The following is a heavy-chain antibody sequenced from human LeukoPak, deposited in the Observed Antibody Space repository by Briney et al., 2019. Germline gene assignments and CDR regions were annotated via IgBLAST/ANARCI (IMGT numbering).Heavy chain of an antibody. CDR2: IYHSGST. Sequence: SETLSLTCAVFGGSSSSGGYSWSWIRQPPGKGLEWIGYIYHSGSTYYNPSLKCRVTISVDRSKNQFSLKLSSVTAADTAVYYCARGDYWGQGTLVTVSS. CDR1: GGSSSSGGYS. V-gene: IGHV4-30-2*01. CDR3: ARGDY. J-gene: IGHJ4*02.